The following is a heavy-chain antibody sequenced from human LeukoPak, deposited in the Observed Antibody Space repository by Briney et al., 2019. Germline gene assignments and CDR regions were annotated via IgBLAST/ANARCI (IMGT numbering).Heavy chain of an antibody. J-gene: IGHJ4*02. CDR1: GYGFTSYG. V-gene: IGHV5-51*01. CDR2: IYPGDSDT. CDR3: ARQAPVGGGDS. Sequence: GVGLHISFPGSGYGFTSYGIGWVRPVTGQGRGWMGIIYPGDSDTRYSPSFQGQVTISADKSISTAYLQWSSLKASDTAMYYCARQAPVGGGDSWGQGTLVTVSS. D-gene: IGHD2-15*01.